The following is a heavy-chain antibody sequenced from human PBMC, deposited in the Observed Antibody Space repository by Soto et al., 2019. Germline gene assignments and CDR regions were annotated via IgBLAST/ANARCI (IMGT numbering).Heavy chain of an antibody. CDR2: IIPISDTT. CDR3: ARSQGSSTSLEIYYYYYYGMDV. CDR1: GGTFSSYA. V-gene: IGHV1-69*01. J-gene: IGHJ6*02. D-gene: IGHD2-2*01. Sequence: QVQLVQSGAEVKKPGSSVKVSCKASGGTFSSYAISCVRQAPGQGLEWMGGIIPISDTTHYAQKFQGRVTITADESTSTAYMELSSLRSEDTAVYYCARSQGSSTSLEIYYYYYYGMDVWGQGTTVTVSS.